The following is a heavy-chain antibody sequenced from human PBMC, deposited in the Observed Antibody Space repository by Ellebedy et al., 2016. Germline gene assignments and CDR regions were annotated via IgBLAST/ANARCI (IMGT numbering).Heavy chain of an antibody. CDR3: AKMFPSGSLDMHFDC. Sequence: GESLKISXAASGFTFSTYVMSWVRQAPGKGPEWVSGISGSADNTYYADSVKGRFTISRDNSKNTLYLQMHSLRAEDTAVYYCAKMFPSGSLDMHFDCWGQGTLVTVSS. CDR2: ISGSADNT. D-gene: IGHD1-26*01. CDR1: GFTFSTYV. J-gene: IGHJ4*02. V-gene: IGHV3-23*01.